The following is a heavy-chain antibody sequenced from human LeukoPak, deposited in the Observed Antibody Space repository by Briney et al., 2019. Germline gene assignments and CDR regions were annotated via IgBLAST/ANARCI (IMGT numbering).Heavy chain of an antibody. V-gene: IGHV4-30-4*01. D-gene: IGHD3-22*01. CDR1: GGSFSGYY. Sequence: SETLSLTCAVYGGSFSGYYWSWIRQPPGKGLEWIGYIYYSGSTYYNPSLKSRVTISVDTSKNQFSLKLSSVTAADTAVYYCARAVSSYYDSSGFWAQGYYGMDVWGQGTTVTVSS. J-gene: IGHJ6*02. CDR3: ARAVSSYYDSSGFWAQGYYGMDV. CDR2: IYYSGST.